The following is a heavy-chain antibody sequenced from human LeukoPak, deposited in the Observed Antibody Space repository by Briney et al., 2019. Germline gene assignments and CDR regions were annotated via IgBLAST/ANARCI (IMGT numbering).Heavy chain of an antibody. CDR1: GYTFTGYY. CDR3: ARGGSTIVVVPASNLPSDY. D-gene: IGHD2-2*01. V-gene: IGHV1-2*02. J-gene: IGHJ4*02. CDR2: INPNSGGT. Sequence: ASVKVSCKASGYTFTGYYMHWVRQAPGQGLEWMGWINPNSGGTNYAQKFQGRVTMTRDTSISTAFLELSRLRSDDTAVYYCARGGSTIVVVPASNLPSDYWGQGTLVTVSS.